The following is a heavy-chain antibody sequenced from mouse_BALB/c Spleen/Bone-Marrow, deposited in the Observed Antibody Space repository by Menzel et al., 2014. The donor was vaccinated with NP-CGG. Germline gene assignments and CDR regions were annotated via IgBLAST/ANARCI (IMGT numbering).Heavy chain of an antibody. CDR1: GYTFTEYT. CDR2: INSNNGGN. Sequence: EVQLQQSGPELVKPGASVKISCKTSGYTFTEYTMYWVKQSHGKSLEWIGGINSNNGGNSYNQKFKGKVTLTVDKSSSTAYMELRSLTFEDSAVYYCARSKGITGAMDYWGQGASVTLSS. D-gene: IGHD1-3*01. CDR3: ARSKGITGAMDY. V-gene: IGHV1-18*01. J-gene: IGHJ4*01.